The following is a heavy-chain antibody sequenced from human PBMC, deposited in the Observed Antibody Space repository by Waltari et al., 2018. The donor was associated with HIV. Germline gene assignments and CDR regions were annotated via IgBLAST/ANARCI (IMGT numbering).Heavy chain of an antibody. CDR1: GFTFSSSS. CDR3: ARMGNSGSTGFDI. V-gene: IGHV3-21*01. J-gene: IGHJ3*02. CDR2: ISSSSSYI. Sequence: AASGFTFSSSSMNWVRQAPGKGLEWVSSISSSSSYIYYADSVKGRFTISRDNAKNSLYLQMNSLRAEDTAVYYCARMGNSGSTGFDIWGQGTMVTVSS. D-gene: IGHD1-26*01.